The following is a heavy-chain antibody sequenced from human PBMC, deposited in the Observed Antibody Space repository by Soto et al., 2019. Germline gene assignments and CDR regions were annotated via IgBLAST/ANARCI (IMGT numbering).Heavy chain of an antibody. CDR2: ISGSGGST. CDR3: TKVGYSSSSFGMDV. D-gene: IGHD6-13*01. Sequence: EVQLLESGGGLVQPGGSLRLSCAASGFTFSSYAMSWVRQAPGKGLEWVSAISGSGGSTYYADSVKGRFTISRDNSKNTLYLQMNSLRAEQYVVYYWTKVGYSSSSFGMDVWGQGPTVTVSS. J-gene: IGHJ6*02. V-gene: IGHV3-23*01. CDR1: GFTFSSYA.